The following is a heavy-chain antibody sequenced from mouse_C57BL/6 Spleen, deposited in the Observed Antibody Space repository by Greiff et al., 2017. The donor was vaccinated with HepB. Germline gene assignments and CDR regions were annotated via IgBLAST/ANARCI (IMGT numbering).Heavy chain of an antibody. CDR3: ARDRDYDGAWFAY. D-gene: IGHD2-4*01. CDR2: ISDGGSYT. CDR1: GFTFSSYA. J-gene: IGHJ3*01. V-gene: IGHV5-4*01. Sequence: EVQLQESGGGLVKPGGSLKLSCAASGFTFSSYAMSWVRQTPEKRLEWVATISDGGSYTYYPDNVKGRFTISRDNAKNNLYLQMSHLKSEDTAMYYCARDRDYDGAWFAYWGQGTLVTVSA.